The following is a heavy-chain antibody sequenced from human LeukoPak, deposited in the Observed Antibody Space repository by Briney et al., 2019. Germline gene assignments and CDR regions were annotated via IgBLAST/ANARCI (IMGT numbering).Heavy chain of an antibody. D-gene: IGHD3-3*01. J-gene: IGHJ5*02. CDR3: ARHPYYDFWSGYISWFDP. Sequence: PSETLSLTCAVSGYSISSGYYWGWIRQPPGKGLEWIGSIYHSGSTYYNPSLKSRVTIPVDTSKNQFSLKLSSVTAADTAVYYCARHPYYDFWSGYISWFDPWGQGTLVTVSS. V-gene: IGHV4-38-2*01. CDR2: IYHSGST. CDR1: GYSISSGYY.